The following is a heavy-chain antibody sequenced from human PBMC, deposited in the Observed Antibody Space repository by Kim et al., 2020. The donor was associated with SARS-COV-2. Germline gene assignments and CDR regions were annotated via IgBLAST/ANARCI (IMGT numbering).Heavy chain of an antibody. CDR1: GGSISSSSYY. J-gene: IGHJ3*02. Sequence: SETLSLTCTVSGGSISSSSYYWGWIRQPPGKGLEWIGSIYYSGSTYYNPSLKSRVTISVDTSKNQFSLKLSSVTAADTAVYYCARRSPLYGDYEYDAFDIWGQGTMVTVSS. V-gene: IGHV4-39*01. CDR2: IYYSGST. CDR3: ARRSPLYGDYEYDAFDI. D-gene: IGHD4-17*01.